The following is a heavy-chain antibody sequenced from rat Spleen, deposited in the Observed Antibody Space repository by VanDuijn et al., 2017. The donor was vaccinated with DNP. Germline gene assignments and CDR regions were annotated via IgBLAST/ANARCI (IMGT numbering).Heavy chain of an antibody. J-gene: IGHJ2*01. CDR2: ISYDGSST. CDR1: GFTFNNYW. Sequence: EVQLVESGGGLVQPGRSLKLSCVASGFTFNNYWMTWIRQAPTKGLEWVATISYDGSSTYYGDSVKGRFTISRDKAKSTLYLQMNSLRSEDTATYYCARLPITTVADYWGQGVMVTVSS. D-gene: IGHD1-1*01. CDR3: ARLPITTVADY. V-gene: IGHV5-31*01.